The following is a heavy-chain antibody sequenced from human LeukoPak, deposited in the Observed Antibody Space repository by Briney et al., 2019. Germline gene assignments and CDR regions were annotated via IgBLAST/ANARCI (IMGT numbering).Heavy chain of an antibody. V-gene: IGHV1-69*02. J-gene: IGHJ4*02. CDR1: GGTFSSYT. Sequence: SVKVSCKASGGTFSSYTISWVRQAPGQGLEWMGRIIPILGIANYAQKFQGRVTITADKSTSTAYMELSSLRSEDTAVSYCARDLSRGYCSSTSCYAFDYWGQGTLVTVSS. CDR3: ARDLSRGYCSSTSCYAFDY. D-gene: IGHD2-2*01. CDR2: IIPILGIA.